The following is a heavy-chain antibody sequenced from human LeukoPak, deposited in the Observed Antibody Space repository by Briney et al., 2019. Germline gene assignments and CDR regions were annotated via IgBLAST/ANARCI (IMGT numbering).Heavy chain of an antibody. CDR3: ASVLIPAAGKYFDY. CDR2: IRYDGSNK. Sequence: GGSLRLSCVASGFTFSSDGMHWVRQAPGKGLEWVAFIRYDGSNKYYADSVKGRFTISRDNSKNTLCLQMNSLRAEDTAVYYCASVLIPAAGKYFDYWGQGTLVTVSS. CDR1: GFTFSSDG. D-gene: IGHD6-13*01. J-gene: IGHJ4*02. V-gene: IGHV3-30*02.